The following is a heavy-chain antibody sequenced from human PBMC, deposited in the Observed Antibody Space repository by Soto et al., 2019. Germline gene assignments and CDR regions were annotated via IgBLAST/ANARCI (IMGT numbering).Heavy chain of an antibody. Sequence: PGVSLRLSWAASGFTSSEHYMACIRQAQGKGLEIVAHMSGSGSSEAYGDSVKGRFSIFRENSKNLLLLQRIFLGAEDTAVYYCAREICYVAGGHLYYVMDVWGERTAATVSS. CDR1: GFTSSEHY. V-gene: IGHV3-11*01. CDR3: AREICYVAGGHLYYVMDV. J-gene: IGHJ6*04. D-gene: IGHD2-2*01. CDR2: MSGSGSSE.